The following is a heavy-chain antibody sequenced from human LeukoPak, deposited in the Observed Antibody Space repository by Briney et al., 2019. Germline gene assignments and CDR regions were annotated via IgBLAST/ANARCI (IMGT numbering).Heavy chain of an antibody. CDR3: ARDRLTTVTTFHFDY. CDR1: GFTFSSYG. V-gene: IGHV3-30*03. Sequence: TGGSLRLSCAASGFTFSSYGMHWVRQAPGKGLEWVAVISYDGSNKYYADSVKGRFTISRDNSKNTLYLQMGSLRAEDTAMYYCARDRLTTVTTFHFDYWGQGTLVTVSS. J-gene: IGHJ4*02. CDR2: ISYDGSNK. D-gene: IGHD4-17*01.